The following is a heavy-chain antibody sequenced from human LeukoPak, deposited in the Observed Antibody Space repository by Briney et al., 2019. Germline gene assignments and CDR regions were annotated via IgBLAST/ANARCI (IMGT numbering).Heavy chain of an antibody. J-gene: IGHJ4*02. D-gene: IGHD3-3*02. Sequence: ASVKVSCKASGYTFTSYGISWVRQAPGQGLEWMGWINTNTRNPTYAQGFTGRFVFSLDTSVSTAYLQISSLKAEDTAVYYCARIRAPSSFGQRESDYWGQGTLVTVSS. V-gene: IGHV7-4-1*02. CDR1: GYTFTSYG. CDR2: INTNTRNP. CDR3: ARIRAPSSFGQRESDY.